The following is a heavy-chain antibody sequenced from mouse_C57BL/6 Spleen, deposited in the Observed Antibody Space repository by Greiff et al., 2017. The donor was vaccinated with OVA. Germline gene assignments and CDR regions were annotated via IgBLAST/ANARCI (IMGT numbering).Heavy chain of an antibody. CDR3: ARLTVVEDWYFDV. Sequence: QVHVKQPGAELVKPGASVKMSCKASGYTFTSYWITWVKQRPGQGLEWIGDIYPGSGSTNYNEKFKSKATLTVDTSSSTAYMQLSSLTSEDSAVYYCARLTVVEDWYFDVWGTGTTVTVSS. J-gene: IGHJ1*03. CDR1: GYTFTSYW. V-gene: IGHV1-55*01. D-gene: IGHD1-1*01. CDR2: IYPGSGST.